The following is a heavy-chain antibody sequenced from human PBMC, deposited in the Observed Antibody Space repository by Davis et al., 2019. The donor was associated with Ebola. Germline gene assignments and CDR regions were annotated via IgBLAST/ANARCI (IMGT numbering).Heavy chain of an antibody. D-gene: IGHD3-3*01. CDR2: ISSGSFTI. CDR1: GITFSRYS. Sequence: GESLKISCAASGITFSRYSMNWVRQAPGKGLEWVAFISSGSFTIHYADSVKGRFTISRDNAKNSLFLQMNSLRDEDTAVYYCARWSILGQWGQGTLVTVPS. J-gene: IGHJ4*02. V-gene: IGHV3-48*02. CDR3: ARWSILGQ.